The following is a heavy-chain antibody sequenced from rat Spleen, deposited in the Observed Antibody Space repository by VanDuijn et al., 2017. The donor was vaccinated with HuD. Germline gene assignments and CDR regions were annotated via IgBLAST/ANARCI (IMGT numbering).Heavy chain of an antibody. CDR3: TKHAVTTGVDYFDY. D-gene: IGHD1-11*01. CDR1: GFTFSDYN. J-gene: IGHJ2*01. CDR2: INYDGRGT. V-gene: IGHV5-7*01. Sequence: EVQLVESGGGLVQPRRSLKLSCVASGFTFSDYNMAWVRQAPKKGLDWVATINYDGRGTYYRGSVTGRFTISRDNAKSTLYLQMDSLRSEDTATYYCTKHAVTTGVDYFDYWGQGVMVTVSS.